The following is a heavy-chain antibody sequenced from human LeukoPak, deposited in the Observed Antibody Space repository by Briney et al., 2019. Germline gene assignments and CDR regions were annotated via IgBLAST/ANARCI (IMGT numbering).Heavy chain of an antibody. J-gene: IGHJ4*02. Sequence: WMGWISAYNGNTNYAQKLQGRVTMTTDTSTSTAYMELRSLRSDDTAVYYCARDDCGGDCYSATTPFDYWGQGTLVTVSS. V-gene: IGHV1-18*01. CDR3: ARDDCGGDCYSATTPFDY. CDR2: ISAYNGNT. D-gene: IGHD2-21*02.